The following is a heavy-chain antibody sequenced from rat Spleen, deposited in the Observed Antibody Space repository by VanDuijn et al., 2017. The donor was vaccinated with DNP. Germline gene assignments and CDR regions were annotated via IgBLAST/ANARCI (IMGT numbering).Heavy chain of an antibody. CDR2: ITSSGGST. CDR3: AREGDYYDGSYVDALDA. J-gene: IGHJ4*01. D-gene: IGHD1-12*02. CDR1: GFTFSDYG. V-gene: IGHV5S13*01. Sequence: EVQLVESGGGLVQPGRSMKLSCAASGFTFSDYGMTWIRHVPGKGLEWVASITSSGGSTNYRDSVKGRFTISRDNAKNTLYLQMDSLRSEDSATYYCAREGDYYDGSYVDALDAWGQGTSVTVSS.